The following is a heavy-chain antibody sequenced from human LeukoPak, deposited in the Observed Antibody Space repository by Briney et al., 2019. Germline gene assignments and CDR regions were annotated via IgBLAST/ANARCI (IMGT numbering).Heavy chain of an antibody. CDR2: IRYDGSNK. CDR3: ARDRYCSSTSCYITIDY. D-gene: IGHD2-2*02. J-gene: IGHJ4*02. CDR1: GFTFSSYG. Sequence: GGSLRLSCAASGFTFSSYGMHWVRQAPGKGLEWVAVIRYDGSNKYYADSVKGRFTISRDNSKNTLYLQMNSLRAEDTAVYYCARDRYCSSTSCYITIDYWGQGTLVTVSS. V-gene: IGHV3-33*01.